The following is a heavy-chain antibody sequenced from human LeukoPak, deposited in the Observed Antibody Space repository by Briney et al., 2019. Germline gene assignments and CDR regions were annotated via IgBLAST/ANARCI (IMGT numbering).Heavy chain of an antibody. CDR3: ARVGFGDPHFDY. J-gene: IGHJ4*02. CDR1: GFTFDDDG. Sequence: GGSLRLSCAASGFTFDDDGMSWVRQAPGKGLEWVSGINWSGATTGYADYVKGRFTISRDNAKNSLYLQMNSLRAEDTALYYCARVGFGDPHFDYWGQGTLVTVSS. D-gene: IGHD3-10*01. CDR2: INWSGATT. V-gene: IGHV3-20*04.